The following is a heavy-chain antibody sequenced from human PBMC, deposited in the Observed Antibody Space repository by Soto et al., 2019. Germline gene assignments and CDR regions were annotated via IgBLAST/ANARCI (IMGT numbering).Heavy chain of an antibody. D-gene: IGHD6-19*01. J-gene: IGHJ5*02. V-gene: IGHV3-33*01. CDR1: GFTFSSYG. CDR3: ARDGSAGKKRQYNWCYP. Sequence: QVQLVESGGGVVQPGRSLRLSCAASGFTFSSYGMHWVRQAPGTGLQWVAVIWYDGSNKYYADSVKGRFTISGDNSKTTLVLQMTSRRAEDTAVYYCARDGSAGKKRQYNWCYPWGQGNLVTVAA. CDR2: IWYDGSNK.